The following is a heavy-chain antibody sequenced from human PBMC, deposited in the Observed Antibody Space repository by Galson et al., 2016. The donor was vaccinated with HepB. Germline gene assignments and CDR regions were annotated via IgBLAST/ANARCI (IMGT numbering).Heavy chain of an antibody. CDR1: NGSLSGYY. V-gene: IGHV4-34*01. CDR3: ARRGFYYYHSMDV. D-gene: IGHD2-15*01. J-gene: IGHJ6*02. CDR2: ISHSRFT. Sequence: SETLSLTCGVYNGSLSGYYWSWIRQSPGRGLEWIGEISHSRFTMYNPSLKSRVTISIDTSKNEFSLKVNTLTAADTAVYYCARRGFYYYHSMDVWGPGTPVSVSS.